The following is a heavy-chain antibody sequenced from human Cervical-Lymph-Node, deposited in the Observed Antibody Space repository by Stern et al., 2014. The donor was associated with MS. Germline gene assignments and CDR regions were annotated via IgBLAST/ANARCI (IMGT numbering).Heavy chain of an antibody. J-gene: IGHJ4*02. CDR3: ARLAASTSGPFDF. CDR1: GTSIISNY. V-gene: IGHV4-59*01. Sequence: QVQLGQSGPGLVKPSETLSLTCSVSGTSIISNYWSWLRQSPGKGLEWLGNIHYTGSTNYNPSLMSRVSMSVDTSKNQFSVKLTSVTAADTAVYYCARLAASTSGPFDFWGQGTLVTVSS. CDR2: IHYTGST. D-gene: IGHD6-25*01.